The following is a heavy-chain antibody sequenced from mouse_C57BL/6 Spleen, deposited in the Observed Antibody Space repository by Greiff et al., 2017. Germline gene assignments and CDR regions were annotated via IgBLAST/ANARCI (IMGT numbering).Heavy chain of an antibody. J-gene: IGHJ2*01. CDR3: ARPAGPYFDY. Sequence: EVHLVESGGGLVKPGGSLKLSCAASGFTFSDYGMHWVRQAPEKGLEWVAYISSGSSTIYYADTVKGRFTISRDNAKNTLFLQMTSLRSEDTAMYYCARPAGPYFDYWGQGTTLTVSS. CDR2: ISSGSSTI. V-gene: IGHV5-17*01. CDR1: GFTFSDYG. D-gene: IGHD1-2*01.